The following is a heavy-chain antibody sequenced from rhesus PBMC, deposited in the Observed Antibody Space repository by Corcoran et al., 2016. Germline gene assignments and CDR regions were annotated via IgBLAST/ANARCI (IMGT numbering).Heavy chain of an antibody. V-gene: IGHV4-80*01. CDR2: INGNSGSN. D-gene: IGHD3-3*01. J-gene: IGHJ4*01. CDR1: GASISSYL. Sequence: QVQLQESGPGLVKPSETLSLTCAVSGASISSYLCSWIRQPPGTCLEWLGEINGNSGSNYYNPSLKSRVTSSKDASKNQCSLKLSSVTAADTAVYYCARARAGGYNCWSGYYWGQGVLVTVSS. CDR3: ARARAGGYNCWSGYY.